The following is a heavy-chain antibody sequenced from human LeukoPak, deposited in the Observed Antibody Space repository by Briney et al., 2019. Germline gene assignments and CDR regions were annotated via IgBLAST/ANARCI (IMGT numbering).Heavy chain of an antibody. V-gene: IGHV4-4*02. Sequence: SETLSLTCGVSGGSISSNDWWSWVRPPPGKGLEWIGEIYHGGTTNYNRSLRSRVTISVDKSKNQFSLNLKSVTAADTAVYYCARGVVGAAAGHNWFDPWGQGILVTVSS. CDR1: GGSISSNDW. CDR3: ARGVVGAAAGHNWFDP. J-gene: IGHJ5*02. D-gene: IGHD6-13*01. CDR2: IYHGGTT.